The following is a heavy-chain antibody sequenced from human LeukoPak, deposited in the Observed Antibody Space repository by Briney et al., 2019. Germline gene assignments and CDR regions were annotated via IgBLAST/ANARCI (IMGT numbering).Heavy chain of an antibody. D-gene: IGHD1-26*01. Sequence: PGGSLRLSCAASGFTFSSYSMNWVRQAPGKGLEWVSSISSSSSYIYYADSVKGRFTFSRDNAKNSLYLQMNSLRGEDRALYYCARDRTAVVGATYLDYWGQGTLVTVSS. V-gene: IGHV3-21*01. CDR1: GFTFSSYS. CDR2: ISSSSSYI. CDR3: ARDRTAVVGATYLDY. J-gene: IGHJ4*02.